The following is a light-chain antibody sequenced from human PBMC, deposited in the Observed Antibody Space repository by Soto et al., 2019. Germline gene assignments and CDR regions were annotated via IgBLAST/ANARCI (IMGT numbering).Light chain of an antibody. CDR2: GAS. Sequence: EIVMTQCPATLSVSPGERATLSCRASQSVSSSYLAWYQQKPGQAPRLLIYGASTRATGIPARFSGSGSGTEFTLTISSLQSEDFAVYYCQQYNNWPQTFGQGTKVDIK. J-gene: IGKJ1*01. CDR1: QSVSSSY. V-gene: IGKV3-15*01. CDR3: QQYNNWPQT.